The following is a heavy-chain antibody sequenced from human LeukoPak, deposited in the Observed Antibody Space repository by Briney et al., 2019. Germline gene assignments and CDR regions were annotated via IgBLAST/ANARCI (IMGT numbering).Heavy chain of an antibody. CDR3: ARASSRNSIIFDY. D-gene: IGHD6-13*01. CDR2: INGDGSTS. Sequence: GGSLRLSCAASGFTFSSYWMHWVRQAPGKGLVWVSRINGDGSTSNYADSVKGRFTISRDNAKNTLYLQMNSLRAEDTAVYYCARASSRNSIIFDYWGQGTLVTVSS. V-gene: IGHV3-74*01. J-gene: IGHJ4*02. CDR1: GFTFSSYW.